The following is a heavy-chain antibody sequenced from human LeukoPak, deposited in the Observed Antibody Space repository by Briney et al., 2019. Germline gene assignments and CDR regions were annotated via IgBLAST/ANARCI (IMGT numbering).Heavy chain of an antibody. D-gene: IGHD4-23*01. J-gene: IGHJ6*02. V-gene: IGHV4-59*12. CDR1: GGSISSYY. Sequence: SETLSLTCTVSGGSISSYYWSWIRQPPGKGLEWIGYIYYSGSTYYNPSLKSRVTISVDTSKNQFSLKLSSVTAADTAVYYCARDSVGYYYGMDVWGQGTTVTVSS. CDR3: ARDSVGYYYGMDV. CDR2: IYYSGST.